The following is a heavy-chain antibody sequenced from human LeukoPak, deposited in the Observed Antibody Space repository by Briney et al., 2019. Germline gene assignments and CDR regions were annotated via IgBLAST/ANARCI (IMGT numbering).Heavy chain of an antibody. D-gene: IGHD3-10*01. V-gene: IGHV1-8*01. CDR2: MNPNSSNT. J-gene: IGHJ6*02. CDR1: GYTFTSYE. CDR3: ARTMVRVWSMDV. Sequence: ASVKVSCKASGYTFTSYEINWVRQATGQGLEWMGWMNPNSSNTGYAQKFQGRVTMTRNTSISTAYMELSSLRSEDTAVYYCARTMVRVWSMDVWGQGTTVTVSS.